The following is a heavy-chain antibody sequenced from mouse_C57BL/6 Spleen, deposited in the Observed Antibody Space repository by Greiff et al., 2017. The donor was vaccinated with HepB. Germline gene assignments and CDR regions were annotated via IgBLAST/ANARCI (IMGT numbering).Heavy chain of an antibody. J-gene: IGHJ1*03. CDR1: GYTFTSYD. V-gene: IGHV1-85*01. CDR3: ARSYYGSSWYFDV. Sequence: VQLQQSGPELVKPGASVKLSCKASGYTFTSYDINWVKQRPGQGLEWIGWIYPRDGSTKYNEKVKGKATLTVDTSSSTAYMELHSLTSEDSAVYFCARSYYGSSWYFDVWGTGTTVTVSS. D-gene: IGHD1-1*01. CDR2: IYPRDGST.